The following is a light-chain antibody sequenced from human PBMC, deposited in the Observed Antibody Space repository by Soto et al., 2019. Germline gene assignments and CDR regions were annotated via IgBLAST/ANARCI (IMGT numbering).Light chain of an antibody. Sequence: DIQITQSPSTLSASVGGRVTITCRASQSVGTWVAWYQQKPGKAPKLLIYGASNLESGVPSRFSGSGSGTEFTLTISSLQPDDFATYYCQQYNSYSWTFGQGTKVDIK. CDR1: QSVGTW. CDR2: GAS. V-gene: IGKV1-5*01. CDR3: QQYNSYSWT. J-gene: IGKJ1*01.